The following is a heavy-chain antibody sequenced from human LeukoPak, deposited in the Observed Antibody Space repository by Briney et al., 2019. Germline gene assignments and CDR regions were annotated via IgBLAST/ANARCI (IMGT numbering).Heavy chain of an antibody. J-gene: IGHJ4*02. Sequence: SETLSLTCAVFGGSFSSYYLHWIRQSPGKGLEWIGSIYYSGSTYYNPSLKSRVTISVDTSKNQFSLKLSSVTAADTAVYYCLIAVAGRIDYWGQGTLVTVSS. V-gene: IGHV4-39*01. CDR3: LIAVAGRIDY. CDR2: IYYSGST. D-gene: IGHD6-19*01. CDR1: GGSFSSYY.